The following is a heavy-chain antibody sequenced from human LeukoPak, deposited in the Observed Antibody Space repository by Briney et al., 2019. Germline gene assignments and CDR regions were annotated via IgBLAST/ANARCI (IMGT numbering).Heavy chain of an antibody. Sequence: GASVKVSCKASGGTFSSYAISWVRQAPGQGLEWMGWINPNSGGTNYAQKFQGRVTMTRDTSISTAYMELSRLRSDDTAVYYCARLSWLRHAFDIWGQGTMVTVSS. CDR1: GGTFSSYA. D-gene: IGHD5-12*01. CDR2: INPNSGGT. V-gene: IGHV1-2*02. CDR3: ARLSWLRHAFDI. J-gene: IGHJ3*02.